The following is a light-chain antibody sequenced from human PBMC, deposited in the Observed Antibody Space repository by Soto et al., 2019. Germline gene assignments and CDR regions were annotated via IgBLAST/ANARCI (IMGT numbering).Light chain of an antibody. CDR3: QQYCNSVLT. V-gene: IGKV1-39*01. CDR2: AAS. CDR1: QSISNF. Sequence: DIQMTQSPSSLSASLGDRVTITCRASQSISNFLNWVQHKPGNAPKVLISAASTLQSGVPPRFSGSESGTDFTLTISSLQPEDSASYYCQQYCNSVLTFGGGTKVDIK. J-gene: IGKJ4*01.